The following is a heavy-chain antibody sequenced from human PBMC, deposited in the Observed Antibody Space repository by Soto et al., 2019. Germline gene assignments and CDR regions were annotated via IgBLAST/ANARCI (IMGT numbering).Heavy chain of an antibody. D-gene: IGHD1-26*01. V-gene: IGHV1-69*01. CDR2: IIPFFGTS. CDR1: GGTFSSYP. Sequence: QVQLVLSGAEVKKPGSSVKVSCEASGGTFSSYPINWVRQAPGQGLEWMGGIIPFFGTSNYAQKFQGRVTITADDSTSTAYMELRSLRSEDTAVNYCARVGHITNYGMAVWGQGTTVTVSS. CDR3: ARVGHITNYGMAV. J-gene: IGHJ6*02.